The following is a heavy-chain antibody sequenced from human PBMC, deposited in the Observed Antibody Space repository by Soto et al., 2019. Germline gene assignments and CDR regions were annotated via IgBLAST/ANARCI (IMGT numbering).Heavy chain of an antibody. CDR3: ARVERGTATTVVDAFDI. CDR1: GGSVNSGNYY. Sequence: QVQLQQWGAGLLKPSETLSLTCAVFGGSVNSGNYYWSWIRQPPGKGLEWIGEMSHSGGTHFNPPLKSRVTISVDTSKNQCSLKMSSVTAADTALYYCARVERGTATTVVDAFDIWGPGTMVTVSS. J-gene: IGHJ3*02. D-gene: IGHD1-1*01. CDR2: MSHSGGT. V-gene: IGHV4-34*01.